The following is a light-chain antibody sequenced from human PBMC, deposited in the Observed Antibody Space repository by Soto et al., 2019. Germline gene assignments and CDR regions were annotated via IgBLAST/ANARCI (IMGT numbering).Light chain of an antibody. CDR1: SSDVGGYNY. J-gene: IGLJ1*01. CDR2: EVS. Sequence: QSALTQPASVSGSPGQSITISCTATSSDVGGYNYVSWYQQHPGKAPKLMIYEVSNRPSGVSNRFSGSKSGNTASLTISGLQAEDEADYYCSSYTSSSTLVFGTGTELTVL. CDR3: SSYTSSSTLV. V-gene: IGLV2-14*01.